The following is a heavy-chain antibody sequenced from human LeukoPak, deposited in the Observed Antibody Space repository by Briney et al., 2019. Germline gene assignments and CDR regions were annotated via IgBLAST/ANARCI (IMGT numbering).Heavy chain of an antibody. CDR2: IYYSGST. J-gene: IGHJ4*02. V-gene: IGHV4-59*01. CDR1: GGSISSYY. Sequence: SETLSLTCTVFGGSISSYYWSWIRQPPGKGLEWIGYIYYSGSTNYNPSLKSRVTISVDTSKNQFSLKLSSVTAADTAVYYCARWLQLPTDWGQGTLVTVSS. D-gene: IGHD5-24*01. CDR3: ARWLQLPTD.